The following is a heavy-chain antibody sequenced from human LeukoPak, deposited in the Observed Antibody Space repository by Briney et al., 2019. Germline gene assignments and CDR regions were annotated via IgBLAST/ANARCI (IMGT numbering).Heavy chain of an antibody. CDR2: MNPNSGNT. V-gene: IGHV1-8*01. D-gene: IGHD5-18*01. J-gene: IGHJ5*02. CDR3: ARTGRLFGGSRIQLWLQQTNKINWFDP. CDR1: GYTFTSYD. Sequence: ATVKVSCKASGYTFTSYDINWVRQATGQGLEWMGWMNPNSGNTGYAQKFQGRVTMTRNTSISTAYMELSSLRSEDTAVYYCARTGRLFGGSRIQLWLQQTNKINWFDPWGQGTLVTVSS.